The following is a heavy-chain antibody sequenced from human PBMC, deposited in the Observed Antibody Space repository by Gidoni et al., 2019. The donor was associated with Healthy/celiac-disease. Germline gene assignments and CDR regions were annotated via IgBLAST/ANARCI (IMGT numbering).Heavy chain of an antibody. CDR3: ARDMAGTAMVWYFDL. D-gene: IGHD5-18*01. Sequence: VAVISYDGSNKYYADSVKGRFTISRDNSKNTLYLQMNSLRAEDTAVYYCARDMAGTAMVWYFDLWGRGTLVTVSS. J-gene: IGHJ2*01. CDR2: ISYDGSNK. V-gene: IGHV3-30-3*01.